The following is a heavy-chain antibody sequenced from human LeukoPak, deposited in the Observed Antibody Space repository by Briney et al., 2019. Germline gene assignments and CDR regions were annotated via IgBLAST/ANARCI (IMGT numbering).Heavy chain of an antibody. CDR1: GYTFTSYG. Sequence: ASVKVSRKASGYTFTSYGISWVRQAPGQGLEWMGWISAYNGNTNYAQKLQGRVTMTTDTSTSTAYMELRSLRSDDTAVYYCARDRVRGLFYYYMDVWGKGTTVTVSS. J-gene: IGHJ6*03. CDR2: ISAYNGNT. D-gene: IGHD3-10*02. CDR3: ARDRVRGLFYYYMDV. V-gene: IGHV1-18*01.